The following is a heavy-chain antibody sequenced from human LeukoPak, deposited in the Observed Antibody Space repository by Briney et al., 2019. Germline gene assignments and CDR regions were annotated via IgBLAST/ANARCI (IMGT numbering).Heavy chain of an antibody. CDR2: IYSGGST. D-gene: IGHD5-18*01. CDR1: GFTVSSNY. CDR3: ARDHEYSYGFSYYFDS. V-gene: IGHV3-66*01. Sequence: GGSLRLSCAASGFTVSSNYMSWVRQAPGKGLEWVSVIYSGGSTFYADSVKGRFTISRDNSKNTLYLQMNSLRAEDTAVYYCARDHEYSYGFSYYFDSWGQGTLVTVSP. J-gene: IGHJ4*02.